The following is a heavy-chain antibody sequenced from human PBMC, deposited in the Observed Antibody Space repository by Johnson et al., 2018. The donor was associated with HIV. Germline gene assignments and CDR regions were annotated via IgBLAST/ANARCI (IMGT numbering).Heavy chain of an antibody. CDR1: GFTFDDYG. V-gene: IGHV3-20*04. J-gene: IGHJ3*02. CDR3: ARDREVVTAIHDAFDI. D-gene: IGHD2-21*02. Sequence: VQLVESGGGLVQPGGSLRLSCAASGFTFDDYGMSWVRQAPGKGLEWVSGINWNGGSTGYADSVKGRFTISRDNAKNSLYLQRNSLRAEDTALYYCARDREVVTAIHDAFDIWGQGTMVTVSS. CDR2: INWNGGST.